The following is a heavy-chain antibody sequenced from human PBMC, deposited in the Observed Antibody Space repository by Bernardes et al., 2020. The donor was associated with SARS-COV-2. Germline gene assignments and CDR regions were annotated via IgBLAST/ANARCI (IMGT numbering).Heavy chain of an antibody. Sequence: ASVKVSCKVSGYRLTEFSMHWVRQAPGKGLEWMGGFDPEHVKTLYAQKFQGRVTMTEDTSTDTAYMELSSLTSEDTAVYYCATQYDLWSGYDYWGQGTLVTVSS. CDR3: ATQYDLWSGYDY. CDR1: GYRLTEFS. D-gene: IGHD3-3*01. J-gene: IGHJ4*02. V-gene: IGHV1-24*01. CDR2: FDPEHVKT.